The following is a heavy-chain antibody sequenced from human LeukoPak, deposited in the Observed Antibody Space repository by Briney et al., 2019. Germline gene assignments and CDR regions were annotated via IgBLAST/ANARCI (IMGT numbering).Heavy chain of an antibody. V-gene: IGHV4-39*01. D-gene: IGHD2-2*02. CDR2: MYYSGTT. CDR3: VRFCSSASCYTQTFDH. CDR1: GGSVSSSHYY. Sequence: KPSETLSLTCTVSGGSVSSSHYYWGWIRQPPGKELEWIGFMYYSGTTYFNPSLKSRVTISVDTSRNQFSLRLRSVTAADAAVYYCVRFCSSASCYTQTFDHWGQGTLVTVSS. J-gene: IGHJ5*02.